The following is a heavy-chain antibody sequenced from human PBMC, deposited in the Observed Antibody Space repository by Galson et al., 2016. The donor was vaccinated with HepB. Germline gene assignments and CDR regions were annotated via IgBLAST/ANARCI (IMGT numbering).Heavy chain of an antibody. CDR2: VNQAASEK. Sequence: SLRLSCAASGFDFRVYWMTWVRQAPGKGLEWVAIVNQAASEKYYVDSVKGRFTISRDNAKKSLFLEMDSLRAEDTAVYYCAREGGEYYDSRGPGDALDIWGQGTMVTVSS. D-gene: IGHD3-22*01. V-gene: IGHV3-7*03. CDR1: GFDFRVYW. J-gene: IGHJ3*02. CDR3: AREGGEYYDSRGPGDALDI.